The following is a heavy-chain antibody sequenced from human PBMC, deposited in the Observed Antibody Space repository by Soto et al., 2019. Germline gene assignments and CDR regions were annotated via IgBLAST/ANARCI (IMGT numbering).Heavy chain of an antibody. V-gene: IGHV3-73*01. CDR2: IRSKANSYAT. CDR1: GFTFSGSA. J-gene: IGHJ3*02. D-gene: IGHD5-18*01. CDR3: TRTGYTYGPTYDAFDI. Sequence: GGSLRLSCAASGFTFSGSAMHWVRQASGKGLEWVGRIRSKANSYATAYAASVKGRFTISRDDSKNTAYLQMNSLKTEDTAVYYCTRTGYTYGPTYDAFDIWGQGTMVTVSS.